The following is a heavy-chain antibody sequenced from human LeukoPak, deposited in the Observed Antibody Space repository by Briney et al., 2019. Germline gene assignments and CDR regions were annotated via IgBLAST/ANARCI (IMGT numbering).Heavy chain of an antibody. CDR1: GGSISSSSYY. CDR3: ARHQSITMIVVVITTPDAFDI. J-gene: IGHJ3*02. V-gene: IGHV4-39*01. CDR2: IYYSGST. Sequence: SETLSLTCTVSGGSISSSSYYWGWIRQPPGKGLEWIGSIYYSGSTYYNPSLKSRVTISVDTSKNQFSLKLSSVTAADTAVYCCARHQSITMIVVVITTPDAFDIWGQGTMVTVSS. D-gene: IGHD3-22*01.